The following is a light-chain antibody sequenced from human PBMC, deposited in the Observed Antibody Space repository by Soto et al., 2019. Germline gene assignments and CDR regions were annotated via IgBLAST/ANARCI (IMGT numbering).Light chain of an antibody. V-gene: IGLV1-47*01. CDR3: AAWDDSLGAEV. Sequence: QSVLTQPPSASGTPGQRVTISCSGSSSNIGSNTVNWYQQLPGTAPKLLIHTTNQRPSGVPDRFSGSKSGTSASLVISGLRSEDEADYYCAAWDDSLGAEVFGGGTKLTVL. J-gene: IGLJ2*01. CDR2: TTN. CDR1: SSNIGSNT.